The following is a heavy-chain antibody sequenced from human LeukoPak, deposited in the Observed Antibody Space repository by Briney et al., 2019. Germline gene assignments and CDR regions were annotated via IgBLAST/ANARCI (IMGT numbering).Heavy chain of an antibody. J-gene: IGHJ6*03. V-gene: IGHV4-39*01. Sequence: SETLSLTCTVSGGSISSSSYYWGWIRQPPGKGLEWIGSIYYSGSTYYNPSLKSRVTISVDTSKNQFSLKLSSVTAADTAVYYCARAPRFVVRGHYYYYMDVWGKGTTVTVSS. CDR3: ARAPRFVVRGHYYYYMDV. CDR2: IYYSGST. D-gene: IGHD3-10*01. CDR1: GGSISSSSYY.